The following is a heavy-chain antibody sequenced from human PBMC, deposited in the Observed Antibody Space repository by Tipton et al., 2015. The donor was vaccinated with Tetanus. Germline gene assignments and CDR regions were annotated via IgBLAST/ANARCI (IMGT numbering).Heavy chain of an antibody. J-gene: IGHJ4*02. CDR3: AGERFVEGLVPLDC. V-gene: IGHV3-33*01. CDR1: GFTFSTHG. Sequence: SLRLSCAASGFTFSTHGMHWVRQAPGKGLEWVALVWYDGTRKYYTESVEGRFTISRDNSKNTLYLQMDSLGVEDTAAYFCAGERFVEGLVPLDCRGPGALVTVSS. CDR2: VWYDGTRK. D-gene: IGHD3-3*01.